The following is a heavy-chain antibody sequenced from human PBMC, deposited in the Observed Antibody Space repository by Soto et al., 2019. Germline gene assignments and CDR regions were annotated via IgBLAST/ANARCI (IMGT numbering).Heavy chain of an antibody. CDR1: GGSISSSSYY. CDR3: ASFYDFWSGYHPEYYYYGMDV. CDR2: IYYSGST. J-gene: IGHJ6*02. D-gene: IGHD3-3*01. Sequence: KSSETLSLTCTVSGGSISSSSYYWGWIRQPPGQGLVWVGSIYYSGSTYYNPSLKSRVTISVDTSKNQFSLKLSSVTAADTAVYYCASFYDFWSGYHPEYYYYGMDVWGQGTTVTVSS. V-gene: IGHV4-39*01.